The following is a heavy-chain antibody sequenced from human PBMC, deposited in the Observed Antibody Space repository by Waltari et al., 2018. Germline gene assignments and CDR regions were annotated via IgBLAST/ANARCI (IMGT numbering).Heavy chain of an antibody. CDR1: GGSFSGYY. J-gene: IGHJ5*02. Sequence: QVQLKQWGAGLLKPSETLSLTCAVYGGSFSGYYWSWIRQPPGKGLEWIGEINHSGSTNYNPSLKSRVTISVDTSKNQFSLKLSSVTAADTAVYYCARGGYCTGVPYWFDPWGQGTLVTVSS. D-gene: IGHD2-8*02. V-gene: IGHV4-34*01. CDR3: ARGGYCTGVPYWFDP. CDR2: INHSGST.